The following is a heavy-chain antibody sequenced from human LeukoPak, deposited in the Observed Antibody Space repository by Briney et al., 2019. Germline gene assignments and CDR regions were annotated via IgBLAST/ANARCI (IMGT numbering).Heavy chain of an antibody. CDR1: GFTFSSSW. D-gene: IGHD2-15*01. CDR3: ASAVVAVADDAFVI. J-gene: IGHJ3*02. CDR2: IKPDGSEE. V-gene: IGHV3-7*01. Sequence: PGGSLRLSCAAYGFTFSSSWMSWDRQAPEKGLEWVANIKPDGSEEHSVDSVKGRFTISRDNAKNSLYLQMNSLRAEDTAVYYCASAVVAVADDAFVIRGQGTMVTVSS.